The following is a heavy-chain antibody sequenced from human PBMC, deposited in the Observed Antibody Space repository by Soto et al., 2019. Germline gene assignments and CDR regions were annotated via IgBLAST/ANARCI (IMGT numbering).Heavy chain of an antibody. CDR2: IYWDDDK. J-gene: IGHJ6*02. D-gene: IGHD4-17*01. Sequence: QITLKESGPTLVKPTQTLTLTCTFSGFSLSTSGVGVGWIRQSPGKALEWLALIYWDDDKRYSPSLTSRLTTXKXPFXDRVVLTMTNMDPVDTGTYYGAHGRGGEYAYGLAVWGRGTTVTVSS. CDR1: GFSLSTSGVG. CDR3: AHGRGGEYAYGLAV. V-gene: IGHV2-5*02.